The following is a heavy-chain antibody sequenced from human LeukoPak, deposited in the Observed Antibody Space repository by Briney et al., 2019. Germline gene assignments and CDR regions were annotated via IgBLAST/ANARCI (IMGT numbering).Heavy chain of an antibody. CDR1: GYTFIGYY. CDR3: ARLSSYYMDV. V-gene: IGHV1-2*02. J-gene: IGHJ6*03. CDR2: INPNSGGT. Sequence: ASVKVSCKASGYTFIGYYMHWVRQAPGQGLKWMGWINPNSGGTNYAQKFQGRVTMTRDTSISTAYMDLSSLSSDDTAVYYCARLSSYYMDVWGKGTTVTVSS. D-gene: IGHD2-2*01.